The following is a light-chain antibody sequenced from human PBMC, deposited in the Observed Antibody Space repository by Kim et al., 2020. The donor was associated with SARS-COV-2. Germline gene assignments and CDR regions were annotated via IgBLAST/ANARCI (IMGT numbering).Light chain of an antibody. CDR2: DVS. CDR1: YNR. Sequence: YNRVSWYQQSPGTAPKLIIYDVSDRPSGVPDRFSGSQSGNTATLTISGLQAEDEADYHCTSYTSSDTWVFGGGTKVTVL. CDR3: TSYTSSDTWV. J-gene: IGLJ3*02. V-gene: IGLV2-18*02.